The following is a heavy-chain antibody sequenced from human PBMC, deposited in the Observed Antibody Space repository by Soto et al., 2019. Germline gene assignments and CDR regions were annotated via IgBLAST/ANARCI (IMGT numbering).Heavy chain of an antibody. CDR2: INHSGST. CDR3: ARFSPLNWGSASRAFDI. D-gene: IGHD7-27*01. V-gene: IGHV4-34*01. J-gene: IGHJ3*02. CDR1: GGSFSGYY. Sequence: SETLSLTCAVYGGSFSGYYWSWIRQPPGKVLEWIGEINHSGSTNYNPSLKSRVTISVDTSKNQFSLKLSSVTAADTAVYYCARFSPLNWGSASRAFDIWGQGTMVTVSS.